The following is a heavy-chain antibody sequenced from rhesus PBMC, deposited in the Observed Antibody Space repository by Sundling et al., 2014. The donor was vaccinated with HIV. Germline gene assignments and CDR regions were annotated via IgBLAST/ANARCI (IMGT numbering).Heavy chain of an antibody. D-gene: IGHD1-26*01. CDR1: GFTFSTYG. CDR3: AKDLDWNFVFDS. V-gene: IGHV3-103*01. J-gene: IGHJ4*01. Sequence: EVQLVETGGGLVQPGGSLKLSCAASGFTFSTYGMTWVRQAPGKGLEWVSSINANGGSTYYADSVKGRFTISRDNSKNTLSLQMNSLRAEDTAVYYCAKDLDWNFVFDSWGQGVLVTASS. CDR2: INANGGST.